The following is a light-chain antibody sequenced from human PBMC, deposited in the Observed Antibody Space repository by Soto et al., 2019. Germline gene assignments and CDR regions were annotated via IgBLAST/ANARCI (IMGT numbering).Light chain of an antibody. Sequence: QSALTQRASVSGSPGQSITISCTGTSIDIGGYKYVSWYQQHPGKAPKLMIYDVSNRPSGVSNRFSGSKSGNTASLTISGLQTDDEADYYCISYTSTSTLVLFGEGTKLTVL. CDR2: DVS. CDR1: SIDIGGYKY. J-gene: IGLJ2*01. CDR3: ISYTSTSTLVL. V-gene: IGLV2-14*01.